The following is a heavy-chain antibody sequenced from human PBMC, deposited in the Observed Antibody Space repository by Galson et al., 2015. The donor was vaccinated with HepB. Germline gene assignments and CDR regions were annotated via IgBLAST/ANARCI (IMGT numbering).Heavy chain of an antibody. D-gene: IGHD5-18*01. V-gene: IGHV3-23*01. CDR3: AKGYGLFDS. J-gene: IGHJ5*01. CDR1: GFAFDTHA. CDR2: ISGNGDST. Sequence: CAASGFAFDTHAMSWVRQAPGRGLEWISGISGNGDSTFYADSVKGRFTVSGDNSNNMLYLQMNSLRAEDAGLYFCAKGYGLFDSWGQGIPVTVSS.